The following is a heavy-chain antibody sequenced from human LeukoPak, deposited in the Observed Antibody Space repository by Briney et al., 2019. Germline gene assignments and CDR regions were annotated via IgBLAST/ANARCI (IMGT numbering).Heavy chain of an antibody. D-gene: IGHD1-26*01. V-gene: IGHV1-46*01. CDR3: ARDNSVGDNAWWFDP. CDR1: GYTFTSYY. J-gene: IGHJ5*02. Sequence: ASVKVACKASGYTFTSYYMHWVRQAPGQGLEWMGLINPTGGSTGYAQKFQGRVTMTRDMSTSTDYMELSSLRSEDTAIYYCARDNSVGDNAWWFDPWGQGTLVTVSS. CDR2: INPTGGST.